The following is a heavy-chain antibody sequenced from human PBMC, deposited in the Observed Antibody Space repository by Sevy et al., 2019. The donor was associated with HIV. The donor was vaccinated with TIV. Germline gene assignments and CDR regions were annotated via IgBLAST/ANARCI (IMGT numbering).Heavy chain of an antibody. Sequence: GGSLRLSCVASGFTFSNYDMNWVRQAPGKGLEWVSKISSSDSTTYYADSVKGRFTISRDDAKKSLYLQMNNLRAEDTALDYCVRNGGDYDAGFDPWGQGTLVTVSS. V-gene: IGHV3-48*03. D-gene: IGHD3-22*01. CDR3: VRNGGDYDAGFDP. CDR2: ISSSDSTT. J-gene: IGHJ5*02. CDR1: GFTFSNYD.